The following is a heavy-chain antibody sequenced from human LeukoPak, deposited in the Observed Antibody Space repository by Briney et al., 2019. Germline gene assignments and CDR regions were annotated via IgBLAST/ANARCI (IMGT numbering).Heavy chain of an antibody. Sequence: GGSLRLSCAASGFTFSSYWMHWVRQAPGKGLVWVSRINSDGSSTSYADTVKGRFTISRDNAKNTLYLQMNSLRAEDTAVYYCARGKTVSPFDYWGQGTLVTVSS. D-gene: IGHD3-10*01. J-gene: IGHJ4*02. CDR1: GFTFSSYW. CDR2: INSDGSST. CDR3: ARGKTVSPFDY. V-gene: IGHV3-74*01.